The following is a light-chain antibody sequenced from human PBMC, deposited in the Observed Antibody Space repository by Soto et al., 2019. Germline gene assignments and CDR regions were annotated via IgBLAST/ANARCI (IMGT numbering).Light chain of an antibody. CDR2: WAS. J-gene: IGKJ1*01. V-gene: IGKV4-1*01. CDR3: QQYYPVAQN. CDR1: QSILYSPNNKNY. Sequence: DIVMTQSPDSMAVSLGERATINCKSSQSILYSPNNKNYLAWYQQKPGQPPKLLIYWASTRESGVPDRFSGSGSGTDFTLTISSRQANDVAVFFSQQYYPVAQNFGQGTKVEIK.